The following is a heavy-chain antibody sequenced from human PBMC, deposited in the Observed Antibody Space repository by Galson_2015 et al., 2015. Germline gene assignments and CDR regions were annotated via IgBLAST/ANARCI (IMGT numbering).Heavy chain of an antibody. CDR2: ISWNSGSI. Sequence: SLRLSCAASGFTFDDYAMHWVRQAPGKGLEWVSGISWNSGSIGYADSVKGRFTISRDNAKNSLYLQMNSLRAEDTALYYCAKDMRIDYYYYYMDVWGKGTTVTVSS. CDR3: AKDMRIDYYYYYMDV. D-gene: IGHD2-15*01. V-gene: IGHV3-9*01. J-gene: IGHJ6*03. CDR1: GFTFDDYA.